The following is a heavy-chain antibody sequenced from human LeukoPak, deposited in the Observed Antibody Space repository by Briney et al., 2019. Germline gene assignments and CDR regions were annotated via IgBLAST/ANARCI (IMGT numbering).Heavy chain of an antibody. CDR3: ALRGGYCTNGVCYTNTYFDY. CDR2: IIPIFGTA. Sequence: SVKVSCKASGGTFSSYAISWVRQAPGQGLEWMGGIIPIFGTANYAQKFQGRVTITTDESTSTAYMELSSLRSEDTAVYYCALRGGYCTNGVCYTNTYFDYWGQGTLVTVSS. J-gene: IGHJ4*02. CDR1: GGTFSSYA. V-gene: IGHV1-69*05. D-gene: IGHD2-8*01.